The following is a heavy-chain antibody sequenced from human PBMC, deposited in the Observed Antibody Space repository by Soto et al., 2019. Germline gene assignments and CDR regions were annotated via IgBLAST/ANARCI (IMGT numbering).Heavy chain of an antibody. CDR1: GATFSTTG. CDR2: IIPLFGTP. J-gene: IGHJ5*01. CDR3: ATASPVICGGDPCYRLDSSFDS. D-gene: IGHD2-21*02. V-gene: IGHV1-69*01. Sequence: QVQLVQSGAEVRKPGSSLRVSCKSSGATFSTTGISWVRQAPGQGLEWMGGIIPLFGTPKYARTFQGRVSITADESTNTVYMELNSIRPDDAAVYYCATASPVICGGDPCYRLDSSFDSWGQGSLVIVSS.